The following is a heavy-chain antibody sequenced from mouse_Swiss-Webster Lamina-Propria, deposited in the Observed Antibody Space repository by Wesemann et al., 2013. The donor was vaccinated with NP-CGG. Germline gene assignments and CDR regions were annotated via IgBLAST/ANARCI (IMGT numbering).Heavy chain of an antibody. J-gene: IGHJ3*01. Sequence: QVQLQQSGAELVRPGVSVKISCKGSGYTFTDYAMHWVKQSHAKSLEWIGVISTYYGDASYNQKFKGKATMTVDKSSSTAYMELARLTSEDSAIYYCARDYYGNPAWFAYWGQGTLVTVSA. CDR2: ISTYYGDA. D-gene: IGHD2-1*01. V-gene: IGHV1S137*01. CDR1: GYTFTDYA. CDR3: ARDYYGNPAWFAY.